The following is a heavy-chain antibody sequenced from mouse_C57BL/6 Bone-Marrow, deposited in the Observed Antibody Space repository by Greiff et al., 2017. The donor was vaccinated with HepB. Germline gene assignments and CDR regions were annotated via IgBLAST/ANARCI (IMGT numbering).Heavy chain of an antibody. CDR3: TRDNYGSSPYWYFDV. V-gene: IGHV5-9-1*02. J-gene: IGHJ1*03. D-gene: IGHD1-1*01. Sequence: EVQGVESGEGLVKPGGSLKLSCAASGFTFSSYAMSWVRQTPEKRLEWVAYISSGGDYIYYADTVKGRFTISRDNARNTLYLQMSSLKSEDTAMYYCTRDNYGSSPYWYFDVWGTGTTVTVSS. CDR1: GFTFSSYA. CDR2: ISSGGDYI.